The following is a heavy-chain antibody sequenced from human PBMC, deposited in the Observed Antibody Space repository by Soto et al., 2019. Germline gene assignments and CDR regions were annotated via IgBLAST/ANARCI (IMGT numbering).Heavy chain of an antibody. Sequence: QVQLVQSGAEVKKPGASVKVSCKASGYTFTSYYMHWVRQAPGQGLEWMGIINPSGGSTSYAQKFQGRVTMTRDTSTSTVYMELSSLGSEDTAVYYCARAARPIRFGESNPDYWGQGTLVTVSS. CDR3: ARAARPIRFGESNPDY. J-gene: IGHJ4*02. V-gene: IGHV1-46*01. CDR1: GYTFTSYY. D-gene: IGHD3-10*01. CDR2: INPSGGST.